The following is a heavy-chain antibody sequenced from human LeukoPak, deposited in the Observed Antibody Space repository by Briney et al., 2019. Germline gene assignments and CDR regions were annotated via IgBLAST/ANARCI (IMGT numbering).Heavy chain of an antibody. D-gene: IGHD2-2*02. CDR3: ARDKGGVVVPAAILSV. CDR2: ISYDGSNK. CDR1: GFTFSSYA. V-gene: IGHV3-30-3*01. J-gene: IGHJ6*02. Sequence: GRSLSLFCAASGFTFSSYAMQWEREAPGKGVEWVGVISYDGSNKYYADSVKGRFTISRDNSKNTLYLQMNSLRAQDTAVYYCARDKGGVVVPAAILSVWGQGTTVTVSS.